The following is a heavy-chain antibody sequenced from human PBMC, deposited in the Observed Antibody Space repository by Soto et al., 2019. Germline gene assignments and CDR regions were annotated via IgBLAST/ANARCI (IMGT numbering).Heavy chain of an antibody. CDR1: GLTFSAAG. V-gene: IGHV3-30*18. CDR3: AKEKGRTAIDY. Sequence: QVQLVESGGGVVQPGRSLSLSCAASGLTFSAAGMHWVRQAPGKGLEWVAFIANDGRSESYADSVKGRFTISRDNSHNRLYLQMNGLRAEDPAVYYCAKEKGRTAIDYWGPGTLVSVSS. J-gene: IGHJ4*02. CDR2: IANDGRSE.